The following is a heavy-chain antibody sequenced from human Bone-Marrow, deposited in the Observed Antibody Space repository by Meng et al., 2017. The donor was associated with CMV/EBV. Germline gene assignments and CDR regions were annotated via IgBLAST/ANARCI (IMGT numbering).Heavy chain of an antibody. Sequence: YTSTSYYMHWVRQAPGQGLEWMGMINPSGGSTSYAQKFQGRVTMTRDTSTSTVYMELSSLRSEDTAVYYCARGGITMIVVVTQPPDYWGQGTLVTVSS. J-gene: IGHJ4*02. V-gene: IGHV1-46*01. CDR1: YTSTSYY. D-gene: IGHD3-22*01. CDR3: ARGGITMIVVVTQPPDY. CDR2: INPSGGST.